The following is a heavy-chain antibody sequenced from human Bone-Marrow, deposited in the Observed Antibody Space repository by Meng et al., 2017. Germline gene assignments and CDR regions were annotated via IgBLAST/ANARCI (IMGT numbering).Heavy chain of an antibody. V-gene: IGHV4-30-4*01. J-gene: IGHJ4*02. CDR2: IHHSGSA. Sequence: QLQLQHWGAGRLKPSQTLWLTCTVSGGSMSSGNYYWSWIRQPPGKGLEWIGYIHHSGSAYYNPSLKSRVSISVDTSKNQFSLNLNSMTAADTAVYYCASFDHIPRRNYFDYWGQGTLVTVSS. D-gene: IGHD2-21*01. CDR3: ASFDHIPRRNYFDY. CDR1: GGSMSSGNYY.